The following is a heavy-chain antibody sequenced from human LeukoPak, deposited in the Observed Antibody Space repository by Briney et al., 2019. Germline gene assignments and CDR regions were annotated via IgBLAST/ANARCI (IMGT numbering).Heavy chain of an antibody. D-gene: IGHD5-12*01. Sequence: GRSLRLSCAASGFTFSSYGMHWVRQAPGKGLEWVAGISNDGSNKYYADSVKGRFTISRDNSKNTLYLQMNSLRPEDKAVYYCAKGPTSGYGLFDQWGQGTLVTVSS. CDR2: ISNDGSNK. CDR3: AKGPTSGYGLFDQ. CDR1: GFTFSSYG. J-gene: IGHJ4*02. V-gene: IGHV3-30*18.